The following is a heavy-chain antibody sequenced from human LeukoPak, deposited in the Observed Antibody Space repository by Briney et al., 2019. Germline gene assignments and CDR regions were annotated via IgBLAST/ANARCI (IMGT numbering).Heavy chain of an antibody. CDR2: ISGSGGST. J-gene: IGHJ4*02. Sequence: GGSLRLSCAASGFTFNSYAMSWVRQAPGKGLEWVSAISGSGGSTYYADSVRGRFTISRDNSKNTLYLQMNSLRAEDTAVYYRAKSPGYYDSSGYYFVYWGQGTLVTVSS. V-gene: IGHV3-23*01. CDR1: GFTFNSYA. D-gene: IGHD3-22*01. CDR3: AKSPGYYDSSGYYFVY.